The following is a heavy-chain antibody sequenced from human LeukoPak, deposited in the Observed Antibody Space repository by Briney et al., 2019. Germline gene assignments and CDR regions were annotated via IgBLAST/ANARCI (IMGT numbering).Heavy chain of an antibody. CDR1: GYTFTGYY. J-gene: IGHJ4*02. CDR3: ARVSDYCSGGICYEDY. D-gene: IGHD2-15*01. V-gene: IGHV1-2*02. CDR2: INPNSGGT. Sequence: GASVEVSCKASGYTFTGYYMHWVRQAPGQGLEWMGWINPNSGGTNYAQNFQGRVTMTRDTSISTAYMEVSRLRSDDTAVYYCARVSDYCSGGICYEDYWGQGTLVTVSS.